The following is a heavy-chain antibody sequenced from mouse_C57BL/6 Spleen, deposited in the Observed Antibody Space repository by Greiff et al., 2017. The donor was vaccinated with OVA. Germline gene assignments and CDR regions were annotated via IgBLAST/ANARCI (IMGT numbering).Heavy chain of an antibody. CDR1: GYTFTSYG. V-gene: IGHV1-81*01. D-gene: IGHD1-1*01. Sequence: VQLQQSGAELARPGASVKLSCKASGYTFTSYGISWVKQRTGQGLEWIGEIYPRSGNTYYNEKFKGKATLTADKSSSTAYMELRSLTSEDSAVYFCARGGYYGSSRYYFDHGGQGTTLTVST. CDR3: ARGGYYGSSRYYFDH. J-gene: IGHJ2*01. CDR2: IYPRSGNT.